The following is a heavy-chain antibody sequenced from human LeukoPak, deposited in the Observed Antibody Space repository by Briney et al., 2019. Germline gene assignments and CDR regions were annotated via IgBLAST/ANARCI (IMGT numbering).Heavy chain of an antibody. CDR2: MNPNSGNT. V-gene: IGHV1-8*01. CDR1: GYTFTSYD. CDR3: ARVSGSSWYGGRYYYGMDV. J-gene: IGHJ6*02. Sequence: GASVTVSCTASGYTFTSYDINWVRQATGQGLEWMGWMNPNSGNTGYAQKFQGRVTMTRNTSISTAYMELSSLRSEDTAVYYCARVSGSSWYGGRYYYGMDVWGQGTTVTVSS. D-gene: IGHD6-13*01.